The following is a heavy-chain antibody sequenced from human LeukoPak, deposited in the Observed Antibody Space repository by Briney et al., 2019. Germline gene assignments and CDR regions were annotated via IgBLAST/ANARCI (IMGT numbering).Heavy chain of an antibody. V-gene: IGHV3-23*01. D-gene: IGHD5-12*01. Sequence: PGGSPRLSCAASGFTFSTFAMSWVRQAPGKGLEWVSAISGSGGRTYYADSVKGRLTISRDNSKNDIYLQMSSLRAEDTAAYYCAKAFSAYENWPPNWFDPWGQGTLVTVSS. CDR2: ISGSGGRT. CDR3: AKAFSAYENWPPNWFDP. J-gene: IGHJ5*02. CDR1: GFTFSTFA.